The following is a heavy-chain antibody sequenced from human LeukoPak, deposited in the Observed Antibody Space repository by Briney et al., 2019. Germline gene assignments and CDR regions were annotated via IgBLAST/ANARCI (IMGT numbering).Heavy chain of an antibody. CDR3: VRGGRATTPRGHFDL. J-gene: IGHJ4*02. CDR1: GGSISSYN. CDR2: ISTSGGT. V-gene: IGHV4-4*07. D-gene: IGHD5-24*01. Sequence: SETLSLSCTVSGGSISSYNWSWIRQPAGEGLGWIWRISTSGGTNYNPSLKSRVTMSVDTSKNQFSLKLSAVTAADTAVYYCVRGGRATTPRGHFDLWGQETLDTVSS.